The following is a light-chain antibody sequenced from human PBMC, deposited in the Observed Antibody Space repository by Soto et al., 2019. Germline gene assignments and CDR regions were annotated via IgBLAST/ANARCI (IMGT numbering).Light chain of an antibody. V-gene: IGKV3-15*01. CDR1: QSVGSL. J-gene: IGKJ5*01. CDR3: QQYNKWPIT. CDR2: RAS. Sequence: EIVLTQSPATLSVSPGERATLSCRASQSVGSLLAWYQQKAGQAPRLLIYRASSRATGISGSFSGSGSGTEFTLTITSLQSEDYAVYYCQQYNKWPITFGQGTRLEIK.